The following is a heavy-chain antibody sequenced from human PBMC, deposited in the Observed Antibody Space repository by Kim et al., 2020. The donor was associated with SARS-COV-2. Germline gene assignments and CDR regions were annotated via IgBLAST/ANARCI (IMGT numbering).Heavy chain of an antibody. CDR1: GGSFSGYY. J-gene: IGHJ6*02. D-gene: IGHD6-13*01. Sequence: SETLSLTCAVYGGSFSGYYWSWIRQPPGKGLEWIGEINHSGSTNYNPSLKSRVTISVDTSKNQFSLKLSSVTAADTAVYYCARGRGIAAAGILLYYYYYGMDVWGQGNTVTVSS. V-gene: IGHV4-34*01. CDR3: ARGRGIAAAGILLYYYYYGMDV. CDR2: INHSGST.